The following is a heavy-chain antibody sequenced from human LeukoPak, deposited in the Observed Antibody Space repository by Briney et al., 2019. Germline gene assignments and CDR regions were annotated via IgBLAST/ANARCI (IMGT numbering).Heavy chain of an antibody. J-gene: IGHJ4*02. CDR1: GYTFTGYY. V-gene: IGHV1-2*02. CDR2: INPNSGGT. CDR3: ARGDVDTAMVTPDY. Sequence: GASVKVSCKASGYTFTGYYMHWVRQAPGQGLEWMGWINPNSGGTNYAQKFQGRVTMTRDTSISTAYMELSRLRSDDTAVYYCARGDVDTAMVTPDYRGQGTLVTVSS. D-gene: IGHD5-18*01.